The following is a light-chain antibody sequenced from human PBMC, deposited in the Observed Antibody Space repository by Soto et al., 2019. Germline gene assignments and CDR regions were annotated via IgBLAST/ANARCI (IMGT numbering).Light chain of an antibody. CDR3: QQARNRLSLT. CDR2: DAS. V-gene: IGKV3-11*01. J-gene: IGKJ5*01. CDR1: QSIGLA. Sequence: EIVFTQAPATLYLSPGERATLSCRASQSIGLAIAWYQHKPGQAPRLLIFDASQRATGIPARFRGSGSGTDFTLTISSRDPDDFAGYYCQQARNRLSLTFG.